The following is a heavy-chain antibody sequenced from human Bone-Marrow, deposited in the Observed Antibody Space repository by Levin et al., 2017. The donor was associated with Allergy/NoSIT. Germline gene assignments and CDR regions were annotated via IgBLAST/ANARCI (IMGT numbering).Heavy chain of an antibody. Sequence: PGGSLRLSCAASGFTFSSYGMHWVRQAPGKGLEWLAVISYDGTNKYYAGSVKGRFTISRDNSKNTLYLQMDSLRAEDTAVYFCASDHYPHYWYCDLWGRGTLVTVSA. V-gene: IGHV3-30*03. CDR1: GFTFSSYG. CDR3: ASDHYPHYWYCDL. J-gene: IGHJ2*01. CDR2: ISYDGTNK. D-gene: IGHD1-26*01.